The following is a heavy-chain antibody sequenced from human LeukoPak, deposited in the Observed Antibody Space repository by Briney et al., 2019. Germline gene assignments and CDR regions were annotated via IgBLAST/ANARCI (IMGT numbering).Heavy chain of an antibody. D-gene: IGHD6-6*01. J-gene: IGHJ4*02. V-gene: IGHV1-18*04. CDR3: ARVGIAARHFDY. CDR2: ISAYNGNT. CDR1: GYTFTSYY. Sequence: ASVKVSCKASGYTFTSYYMHWVRQAPGQGLEWMGWISAYNGNTNYAQKLQGRVTMTTDTSTSTAYMELRSLRSDDTAVYYCARVGIAARHFDYWGQGTLVTVSS.